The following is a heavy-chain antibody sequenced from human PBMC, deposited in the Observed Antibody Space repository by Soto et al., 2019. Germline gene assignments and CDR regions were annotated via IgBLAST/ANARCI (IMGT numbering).Heavy chain of an antibody. D-gene: IGHD7-27*01. V-gene: IGHV3-30*03. Sequence: QVQMVESGGGVVPPGRSLRLSCAVSGFTVCTYGMHWDRQAPGKGLEWVAVISRDGGTNFYADSVKGRLTISRDNSRNTLFLEMNSLRGDDIAVYYCTGEVASGYWGQGTLVTVSS. J-gene: IGHJ4*02. CDR2: ISRDGGTN. CDR3: TGEVASGY. CDR1: GFTVCTYG.